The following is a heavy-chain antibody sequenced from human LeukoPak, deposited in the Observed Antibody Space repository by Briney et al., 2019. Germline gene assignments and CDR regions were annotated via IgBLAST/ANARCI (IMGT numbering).Heavy chain of an antibody. CDR3: ARWRWQQSEFDL. V-gene: IGHV3-7*01. CDR2: IFPDGHQE. CDR1: GFSFSSYH. D-gene: IGHD5-24*01. J-gene: IGHJ4*02. Sequence: GGSLRLSCVASGFSFSSYHMSWVRQAPGKGLGCVAHIFPDGHQESCDASVRGRFTISRDNAKNSVFLQMNSLRVEDTAIYYCARWRWQQSEFDLWGQGALVTVSS.